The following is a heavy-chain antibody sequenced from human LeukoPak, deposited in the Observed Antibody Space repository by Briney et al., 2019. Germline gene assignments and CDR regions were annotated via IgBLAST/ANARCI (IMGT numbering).Heavy chain of an antibody. J-gene: IGHJ6*02. CDR3: ARAPQQLVSEMYGMDV. D-gene: IGHD6-13*01. CDR1: GGSISSYY. V-gene: IGHV4-59*01. CDR2: IYYSGST. Sequence: SETLSLTCTVSGGSISSYYWSWIRQPPGKGLEWIGYIYYSGSTNYNPSLKSRVTISVDTSKNQFSLELSSVTAADTAVYYCARAPQQLVSEMYGMDVWGQGTTVTVSS.